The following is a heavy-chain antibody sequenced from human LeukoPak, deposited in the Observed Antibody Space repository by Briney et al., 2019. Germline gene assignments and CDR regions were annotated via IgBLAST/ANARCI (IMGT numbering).Heavy chain of an antibody. CDR1: GFTFSDYY. J-gene: IGHJ3*02. CDR3: ARDSGSPHAFDI. V-gene: IGHV3-11*05. Sequence: PGGSLRLSCAASGFTFSDYYMSRIRQAPGKGLEWVSYISSSSSYTNCAGSVKGRFTISRDNAKNSLYLQMNSLRAEDTAVYYCARDSGSPHAFDIWGQGTMVTVPS. D-gene: IGHD1-26*01. CDR2: ISSSSSYT.